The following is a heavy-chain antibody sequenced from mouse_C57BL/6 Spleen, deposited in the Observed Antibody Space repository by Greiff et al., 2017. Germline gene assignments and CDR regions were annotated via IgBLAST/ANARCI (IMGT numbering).Heavy chain of an antibody. D-gene: IGHD1-1*01. CDR1: GYTFTDYN. CDR3: ARGDYGSSFWFAY. CDR2: INPNNGGT. V-gene: IGHV1-22*01. Sequence: VQLKESGPELVKPGASVKMSCKASGYTFTDYNMHWVKQSHGKSLEWIGYINPNNGGTSYNQKFKGKATLTVNKSSSTAYMELRSLTSEDSAVYYCARGDYGSSFWFAYWGQGTLVTVSA. J-gene: IGHJ3*01.